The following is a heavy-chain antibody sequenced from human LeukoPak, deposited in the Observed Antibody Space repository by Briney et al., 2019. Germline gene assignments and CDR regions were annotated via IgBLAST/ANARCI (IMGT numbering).Heavy chain of an antibody. CDR1: GYTFTSYD. CDR2: MNPNSGNT. V-gene: IGHV1-8*01. Sequence: GASVKVSCKASGYTFTSYDINWVRQATGQGLEWMGWMNPNSGNTGYAQKFQGRVTMTRNTSISTAYMELSSLRAEDTAVYYCAKDDKKTIPAAMGGDYYYYYMDVWGKGTTVTISS. CDR3: AKDDKKTIPAAMGGDYYYYYMDV. J-gene: IGHJ6*03. D-gene: IGHD2-2*01.